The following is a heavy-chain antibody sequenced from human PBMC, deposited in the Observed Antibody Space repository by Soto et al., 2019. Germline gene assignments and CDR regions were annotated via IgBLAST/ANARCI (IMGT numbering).Heavy chain of an antibody. V-gene: IGHV1-69*13. CDR2: IIPIFGTA. Sequence: AVQVSCEASGGSFSSYAISWVRQDPGHGLEWMGGIIPIFGTANYAQKFQGRVTITADESTSTAYMELSSLRSEDTAVYYCARLAARPGVRGYSYPPFDYWGQGTLVTVSS. D-gene: IGHD5-18*01. J-gene: IGHJ4*02. CDR1: GGSFSSYA. CDR3: ARLAARPGVRGYSYPPFDY.